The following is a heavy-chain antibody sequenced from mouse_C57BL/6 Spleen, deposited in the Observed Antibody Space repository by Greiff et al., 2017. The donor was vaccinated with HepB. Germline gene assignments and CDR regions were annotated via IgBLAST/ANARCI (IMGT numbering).Heavy chain of an antibody. Sequence: VQLQQSGPELVKPGASVKISCKASGYSFTDYNMNWVKQSNGKSLEWIGVINPNYGTTSYNQKFKGKATLTVDQSSSTAYMQLNSLTSEESAVYYCARSRGYDGYYYAMDYWGQGTSVTVSS. CDR1: GYSFTDYN. V-gene: IGHV1-39*01. D-gene: IGHD2-2*01. CDR3: ARSRGYDGYYYAMDY. CDR2: INPNYGTT. J-gene: IGHJ4*01.